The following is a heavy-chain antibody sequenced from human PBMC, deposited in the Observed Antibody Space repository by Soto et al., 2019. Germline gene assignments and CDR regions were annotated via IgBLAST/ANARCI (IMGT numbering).Heavy chain of an antibody. CDR3: ATDCCWDFGPTGY. J-gene: IGHJ4*02. D-gene: IGHD2-21*02. CDR2: ISSGGENT. CDR1: GLTFSSYG. V-gene: IGHV3-23*01. Sequence: EVQLFESGGGLVQPGGSLRLSCAATGLTFSSYGMAWARQAPGKGLEWVSTISSGGENTHYADSVRGRFTISRDDSKNTLYLQMNTLRDDDTALYYCATDCCWDFGPTGYWGQGTLVIVSS.